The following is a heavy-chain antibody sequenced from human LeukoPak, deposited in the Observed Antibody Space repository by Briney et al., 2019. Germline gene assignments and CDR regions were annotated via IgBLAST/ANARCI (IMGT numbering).Heavy chain of an antibody. CDR3: ARESGSYYVDY. D-gene: IGHD1-26*01. Sequence: RPSETLSLTCTVSGGSISSYYWSWIRQPPGKGLEWIGYIYYSGSTNYNPSLKSRVTISVDTSKNQFSLKLSSVTAADTAVCYCARESGSYYVDYWGQGTLVTVSS. J-gene: IGHJ4*02. CDR1: GGSISSYY. V-gene: IGHV4-59*01. CDR2: IYYSGST.